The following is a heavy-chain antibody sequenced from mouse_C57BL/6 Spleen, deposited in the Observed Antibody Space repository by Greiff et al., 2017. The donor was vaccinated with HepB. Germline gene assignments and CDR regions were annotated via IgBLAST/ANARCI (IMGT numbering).Heavy chain of an antibody. CDR2: IDPSDSYT. CDR3: ARGVGTAQAFDY. J-gene: IGHJ2*01. D-gene: IGHD3-2*02. CDR1: GYTFTSYW. Sequence: QVQLQQPGAELVKPGASVKLSCKASGYTFTSYWMQWVKQRPGQGLEWIGEIDPSDSYTNYNQKFKGKATLTVDTSSSTAYMQLSSLTSEDSAVYYCARGVGTAQAFDYWGPGTTLTVSS. V-gene: IGHV1-50*01.